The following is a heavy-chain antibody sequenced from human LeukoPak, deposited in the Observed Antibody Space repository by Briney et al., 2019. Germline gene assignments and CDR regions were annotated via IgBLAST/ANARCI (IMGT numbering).Heavy chain of an antibody. Sequence: GGSLRLSCAASGFNFANHAMSWFRKPPGKGLEWVSAISGGGDITYYADSVTGRFTISRDNSKDTLFLQMHSLRPGDTAVYYCVREDTPATANYWGQGTLVTISS. CDR1: GFNFANHA. V-gene: IGHV3-23*01. D-gene: IGHD2-21*02. J-gene: IGHJ4*02. CDR3: VREDTPATANY. CDR2: ISGGGDIT.